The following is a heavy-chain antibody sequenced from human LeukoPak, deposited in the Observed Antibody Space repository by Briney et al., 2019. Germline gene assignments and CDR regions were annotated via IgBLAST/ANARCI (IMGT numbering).Heavy chain of an antibody. CDR1: GFTFDDYG. CDR2: INWNGGST. V-gene: IGHV3-20*04. Sequence: GGSLRLSCAASGFTFDDYGMSWVRQAPGKGLEWVSGINWNGGSTGYADSVKGRFTISRDNAKNSLYLQMNSLRAEDTAVYYCARDYYDILTGYFSNLGYWGQGTLVTVSS. CDR3: ARDYYDILTGYFSNLGY. D-gene: IGHD3-9*01. J-gene: IGHJ4*02.